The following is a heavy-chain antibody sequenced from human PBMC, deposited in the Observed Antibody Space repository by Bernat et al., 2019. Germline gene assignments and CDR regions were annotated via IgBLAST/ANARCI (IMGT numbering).Heavy chain of an antibody. CDR2: ISWNSGSI. D-gene: IGHD1-14*01. V-gene: IGHV3-9*01. Sequence: EVQLLESGGGLVQPGGSLRLSCAASGFSFSDYEMNWVRQAPGKGLDGVSGISWNSGSIGDADSVKGRFTISRDNAKNSLYLQMNSLRAEDTALYYCAKDLSGPGWEGILSAFDIWGQGTMVTVSS. CDR1: GFSFSDYE. CDR3: AKDLSGPGWEGILSAFDI. J-gene: IGHJ3*02.